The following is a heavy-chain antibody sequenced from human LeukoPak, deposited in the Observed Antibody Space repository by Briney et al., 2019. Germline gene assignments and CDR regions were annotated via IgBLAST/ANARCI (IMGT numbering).Heavy chain of an antibody. V-gene: IGHV4-61*02. D-gene: IGHD2-2*01. CDR3: ARPLGDCSSTSCYFDY. CDR1: GGSISSGGYY. Sequence: PSETLSLTCTVSGGSISSGGYYWSWIRQPAGKGLEWIGRIYTSGSTNYNPSLKSRVTISVDTSKNQFSLKLSSVTAADTAVYYCARPLGDCSSTSCYFDYWGQGTLVTVSS. CDR2: IYTSGST. J-gene: IGHJ4*02.